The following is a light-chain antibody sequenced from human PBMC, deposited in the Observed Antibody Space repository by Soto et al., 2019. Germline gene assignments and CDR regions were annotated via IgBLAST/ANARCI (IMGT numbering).Light chain of an antibody. CDR2: KAS. CDR3: QQYLTYSPWA. J-gene: IGKJ1*01. V-gene: IGKV1-5*03. Sequence: DIQMTQSPSALSASVGDRVTITCRASQSISPWLAWYQQKPGKAPKLLIYKASSLESGVPSRFSGSGSETEFTITISSLQADDFATYYCQQYLTYSPWAFGQGTKVETK. CDR1: QSISPW.